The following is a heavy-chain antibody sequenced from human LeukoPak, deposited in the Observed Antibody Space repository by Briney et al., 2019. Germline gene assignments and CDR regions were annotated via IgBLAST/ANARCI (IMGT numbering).Heavy chain of an antibody. V-gene: IGHV3-53*01. CDR3: ARSIVGATSLPYYFDS. J-gene: IGHJ4*02. CDR1: GFTVSNNY. CDR2: IYSGGST. D-gene: IGHD1-26*01. Sequence: PGGSLRLSCAASGFTVSNNYMSWVRQAPGKGLEWVSVIYSGGSTYYADSVKGRFTISRDNSKNTLYLQMNSLRAEDTAVYYCARSIVGATSLPYYFDSWGQGTLVALSS.